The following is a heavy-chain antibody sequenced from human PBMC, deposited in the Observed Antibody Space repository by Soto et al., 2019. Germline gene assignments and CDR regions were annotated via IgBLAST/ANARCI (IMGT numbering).Heavy chain of an antibody. J-gene: IGHJ3*02. V-gene: IGHV1-8*01. CDR1: GYTFTSYD. Sequence: GASVKVSCKACGYTFTSYDINWVRQATGQGLEWMGWMNPNSGNTGYAQKFQGRVTMTRNTSISTAYMELSSLRSEDTAVYYCARTAHCSGGSCPRGVPVDAFDIWGQGTMVTVSS. CDR3: ARTAHCSGGSCPRGVPVDAFDI. CDR2: MNPNSGNT. D-gene: IGHD2-15*01.